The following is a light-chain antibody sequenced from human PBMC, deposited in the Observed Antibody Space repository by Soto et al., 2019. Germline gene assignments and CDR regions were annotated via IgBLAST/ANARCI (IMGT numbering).Light chain of an antibody. CDR1: SSDLGAYDY. J-gene: IGLJ1*01. Sequence: QSAPTQPASVSGSPGQSIAISCTGTSSDLGAYDYVSWYQQQPDKAPKLIIYEVTKRPSGVSNRFSVSKSGNTASLTISGLQPEDEADYYCSSHTSGNTRVFGTGTKVTVL. CDR3: SSHTSGNTRV. V-gene: IGLV2-14*01. CDR2: EVT.